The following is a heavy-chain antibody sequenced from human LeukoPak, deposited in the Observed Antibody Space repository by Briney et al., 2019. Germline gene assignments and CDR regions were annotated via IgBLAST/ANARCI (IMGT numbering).Heavy chain of an antibody. J-gene: IGHJ5*02. CDR3: ARNSPRDVTGRRFLPGGLALLSQCDNCFDP. V-gene: IGHV1-18*04. CDR2: INTYNGNT. CDR1: GYTFTNYG. Sequence: ASVKVSCKASGYTFTNYGISWVRQAPGQGLEWMGWINTYNGNTNYAQKFQGRVTMTTDTSTSTAYMELRSLRSDDTAVYYCARNSPRDVTGRRFLPGGLALLSQCDNCFDPWGQGTLVSVSS. D-gene: IGHD3-3*02.